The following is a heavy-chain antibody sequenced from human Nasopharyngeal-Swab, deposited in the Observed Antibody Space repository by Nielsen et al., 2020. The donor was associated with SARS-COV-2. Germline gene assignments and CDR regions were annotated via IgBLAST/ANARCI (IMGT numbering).Heavy chain of an antibody. Sequence: ASVKVSCKASGYTFTSHYMHWVRQAPGQGLEWMGRINPSAGSTGDAQKFQGRVTMTRDTSTSTVYMELRSLRSEDTAMYYCARDVGKPDMCCPRRDYGMDVWGQGTTVTVSS. J-gene: IGHJ6*02. V-gene: IGHV1-46*01. CDR1: GYTFTSHY. CDR2: INPSAGST. D-gene: IGHD1-26*01. CDR3: ARDVGKPDMCCPRRDYGMDV.